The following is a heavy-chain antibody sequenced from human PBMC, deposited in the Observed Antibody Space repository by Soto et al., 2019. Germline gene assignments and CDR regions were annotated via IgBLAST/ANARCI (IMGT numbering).Heavy chain of an antibody. CDR2: ISYDGSEQ. V-gene: IGHV3-30*18. J-gene: IGHJ6*02. CDR1: GFTFNYYG. CDR3: VKDRVPGAYGHYYGMDV. D-gene: IGHD5-12*01. Sequence: QVRVVESGGGVVHPGKSLRLSCATAGFTFNYYGFHWVRQAPGKGLEWVAVISYDGSEQYYADSMKGRLNISRDNSKNTVNLQMNSLRGEDTAIYYCVKDRVPGAYGHYYGMDVWGQGTTVTVSS.